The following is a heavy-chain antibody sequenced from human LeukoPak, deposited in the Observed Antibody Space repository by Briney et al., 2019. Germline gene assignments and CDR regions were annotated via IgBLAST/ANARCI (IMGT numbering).Heavy chain of an antibody. CDR2: INPSGGST. CDR3: ARVTGYRIEDYFDY. CDR1: GYTFTSYY. J-gene: IGHJ4*02. V-gene: IGHV1-46*01. Sequence: ASVKVSCKASGYTFTSYYMHWVRQAPGQGLEGMGIINPSGGSTSYAQKSQGRVTITADKSTSTAYMELSGLRSEDTAVYYCARVTGYRIEDYFDYWGQGTLVTVSS. D-gene: IGHD6-13*01.